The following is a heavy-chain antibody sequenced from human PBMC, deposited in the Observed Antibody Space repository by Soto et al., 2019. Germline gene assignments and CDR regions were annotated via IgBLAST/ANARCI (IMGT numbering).Heavy chain of an antibody. CDR2: IYYSGST. J-gene: IGHJ6*02. CDR1: GGSISSGDYY. Sequence: ASETLSLTCTVSGGSISSGDYYWSWIRQPPGKGLEWIGYIYYSGSTYYNPSLKSRVTISVDTSKNQFSLKLSSVTAADTAVYYCASSGDYLQNYGMDVWGQGTTVTVSS. V-gene: IGHV4-30-4*01. CDR3: ASSGDYLQNYGMDV. D-gene: IGHD4-17*01.